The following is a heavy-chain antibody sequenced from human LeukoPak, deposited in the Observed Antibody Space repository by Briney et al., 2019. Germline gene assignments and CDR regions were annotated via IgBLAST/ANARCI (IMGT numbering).Heavy chain of an antibody. CDR2: IHYSGST. CDR3: ARTQEAGYSSGRYDSYYYYYMDV. D-gene: IGHD6-19*01. V-gene: IGHV4-59*01. J-gene: IGHJ6*03. Sequence: PSETLSLTCTVSGGSISRNYWSWIRQPPGKGLEWIGYIHYSGSTHYNPSLKSRVTISVDTSKNQFSLKLSSVTTADTAVYFCARTQEAGYSSGRYDSYYYYYMDVWGKGTTVTVSS. CDR1: GGSISRNY.